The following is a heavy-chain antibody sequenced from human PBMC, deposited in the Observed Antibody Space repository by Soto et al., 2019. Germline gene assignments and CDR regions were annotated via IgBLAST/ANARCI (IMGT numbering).Heavy chain of an antibody. Sequence: GGSLRLSCAASGFTFSDYYMSWIRQAPGKGLEWVSYISSSGSTIYYADSVKGRFTISRDNAKNSLYLQMNSLRAEDTAVYYCARGGTYRFLEEAYYYYYMDVWGKGTTVTVSS. J-gene: IGHJ6*03. CDR1: GFTFSDYY. CDR3: ARGGTYRFLEEAYYYYYMDV. D-gene: IGHD3-3*01. CDR2: ISSSGSTI. V-gene: IGHV3-11*01.